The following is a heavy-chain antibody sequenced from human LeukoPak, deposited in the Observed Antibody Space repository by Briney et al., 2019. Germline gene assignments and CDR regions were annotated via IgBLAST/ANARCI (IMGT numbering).Heavy chain of an antibody. CDR2: IYYSGST. D-gene: IGHD3-3*01. J-gene: IGHJ4*02. CDR1: GGSISSGGYY. Sequence: SETLSLTCTVSGGSISSGGYYWSWIRQHPGKGLEWIGYIYYSGSTYYNPSLKSRVTISVDTSKNQFSLQLSSVAAADTAVYYCARLLYDYFSGSYYYLDYWGQGTLVTVSS. V-gene: IGHV4-31*03. CDR3: ARLLYDYFSGSYYYLDY.